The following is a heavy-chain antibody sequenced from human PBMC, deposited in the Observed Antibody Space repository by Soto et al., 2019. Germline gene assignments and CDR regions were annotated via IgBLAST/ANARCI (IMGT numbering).Heavy chain of an antibody. V-gene: IGHV3-23*01. Sequence: EVQLLESGGGLGQPGGSLRLSCAASGFTFSSYAMSWVRQAPGKGLEWVSAISGSGGSTYYADSVKGRFTISRDHSKNTLYLQMNSLRAEDTAVYYCAKDIITMVRGVIISAVDYWGQGTLVTVSS. CDR2: ISGSGGST. D-gene: IGHD3-10*01. CDR1: GFTFSSYA. J-gene: IGHJ4*02. CDR3: AKDIITMVRGVIISAVDY.